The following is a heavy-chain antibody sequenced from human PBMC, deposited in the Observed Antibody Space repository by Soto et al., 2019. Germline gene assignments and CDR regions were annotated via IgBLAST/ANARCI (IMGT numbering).Heavy chain of an antibody. CDR1: GFSFSSHA. J-gene: IGHJ4*02. CDR3: AKGRSDLVVVVAVDY. CDR2: IANSGGGI. D-gene: IGHD3-22*01. V-gene: IGHV3-23*01. Sequence: EVQLLESGGGLVQPGGSLRLSCSASGFSFSSHAVSWVRQAPGKGLEWVSTIANSGGGIYYAESVKGQVTISRDNSKNMLYLQMNSLRAENTAVYYCAKGRSDLVVVVAVDYWGQGNLVPVSS.